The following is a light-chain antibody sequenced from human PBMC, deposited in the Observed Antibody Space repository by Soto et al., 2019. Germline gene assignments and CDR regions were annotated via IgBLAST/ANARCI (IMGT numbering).Light chain of an antibody. CDR1: SSDVGCYNY. CDR2: DVS. J-gene: IGLJ2*01. V-gene: IGLV2-14*01. Sequence: QSALTQPASVSGSPGQSITISCTGTSSDVGCYNYVSWYQQHPGKAPKLMIYDVSNRPSGVSNRFSGSKSGNTASLTISGLQDEDEADYYCSSYSSSSTLVFGGGTKLTVL. CDR3: SSYSSSSTLV.